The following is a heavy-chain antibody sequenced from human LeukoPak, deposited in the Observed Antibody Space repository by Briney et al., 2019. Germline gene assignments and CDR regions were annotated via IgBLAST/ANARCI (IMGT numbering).Heavy chain of an antibody. J-gene: IGHJ4*02. CDR1: GFTFSSYA. CDR2: TSGSGGIT. V-gene: IGHV3-23*01. D-gene: IGHD6-19*01. Sequence: GGSLRLSCAASGFTFSSYAMSWVRQAPGKGLEWVSGTSGSGGITYYADSVKGRFTVSRDNSKNTLYLHMNSLRAEDTAVYYCAKLPVIAVAGSFDYWGQGTLVTVSS. CDR3: AKLPVIAVAGSFDY.